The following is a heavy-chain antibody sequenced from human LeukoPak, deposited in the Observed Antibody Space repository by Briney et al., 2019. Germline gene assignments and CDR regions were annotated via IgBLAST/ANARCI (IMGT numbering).Heavy chain of an antibody. J-gene: IGHJ4*02. D-gene: IGHD3-3*01. CDR3: TTDLVRFGGSGYYEGFDY. CDR1: GFTFSNAW. V-gene: IGHV3-15*01. CDR2: IKSKTDGGTT. Sequence: GGSLRLSCAASGFTFSNAWMSWVRQAPGKGLEWVGRIKSKTDGGTTDYAAPVKGRFTISRDDSKNTLYLQMNSLKTEDTAVYYCTTDLVRFGGSGYYEGFDYWGQGTLVTVSS.